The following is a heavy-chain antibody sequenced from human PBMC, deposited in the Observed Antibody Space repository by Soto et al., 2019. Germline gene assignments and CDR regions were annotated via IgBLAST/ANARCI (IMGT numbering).Heavy chain of an antibody. D-gene: IGHD2-21*02. CDR1: GFTFSSYG. V-gene: IGHV3-30*18. CDR2: ISYDGSNK. J-gene: IGHJ1*01. CDR3: AKEASCGGDCYAEYFQH. Sequence: QVQLVESGGGVVQPGRSLRLSCAASGFTFSSYGMHWVRQAPGKGLEWVAVISYDGSNKYYADSVKGRFTISRDNSKNTLYLQMNSLRAEDTAVYYRAKEASCGGDCYAEYFQHWGQGTLVTVSS.